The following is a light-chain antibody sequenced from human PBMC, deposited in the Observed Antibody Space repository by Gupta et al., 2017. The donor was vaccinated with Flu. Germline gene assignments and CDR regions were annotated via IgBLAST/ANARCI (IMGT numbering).Light chain of an antibody. CDR3: QTADDDYKGI. CDR1: VLTEAY. Sequence: PGQTAVITCSGDVLTEAYVYWYQQKPGQAPALVRCKDSKRPSGIPDRCSGSTSGTIVTLTISGVQAEDESYYDCQTADDDYKGIFGGGTKLTVL. J-gene: IGLJ2*01. V-gene: IGLV3-25*03. CDR2: KDS.